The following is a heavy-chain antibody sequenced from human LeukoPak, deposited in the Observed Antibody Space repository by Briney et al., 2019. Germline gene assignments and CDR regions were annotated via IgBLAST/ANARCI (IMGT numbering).Heavy chain of an antibody. CDR1: GGSISSGGYY. CDR3: ARGTTTVTNYYFDY. Sequence: SETLSLTCTVSGGSISSGGYYWSWIRQHPGKGLGWIGYIYYSGSTYYNPSLTSRVTISVDTSKNQFSLKLSSVTAADTAVYYCARGTTTVTNYYFDYWGQGTLVTVSS. CDR2: IYYSGST. V-gene: IGHV4-31*03. D-gene: IGHD4-17*01. J-gene: IGHJ4*02.